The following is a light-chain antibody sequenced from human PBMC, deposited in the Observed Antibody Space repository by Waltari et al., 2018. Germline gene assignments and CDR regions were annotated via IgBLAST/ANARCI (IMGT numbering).Light chain of an antibody. Sequence: EIVITQSPGTLSVSPGERATLTCWASQSIRSNLAWSQQKPGQAPRLLIYGASTRATGIPARFSGSGSGTDFTLTISSLQSEDLAVYYCQQYENWPPITFGGGTKVEIK. CDR2: GAS. V-gene: IGKV3-15*01. CDR3: QQYENWPPIT. J-gene: IGKJ4*01. CDR1: QSIRSN.